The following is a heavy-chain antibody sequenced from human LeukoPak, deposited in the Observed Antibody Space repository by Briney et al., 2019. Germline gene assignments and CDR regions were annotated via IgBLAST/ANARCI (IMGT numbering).Heavy chain of an antibody. CDR3: ARWTVASYGMDI. D-gene: IGHD4-23*01. V-gene: IGHV4-61*01. CDR1: GDSVSSDSYY. Sequence: SETLSLTCSVSGDSVSSDSYYWSWIRQPPGKGLEWIGYIYYSGSTNYNPSLKSRVTISVDTSKNQFSLKLSSVTAADTAVYFCARWTVASYGMDIWGQGTTVTVSS. J-gene: IGHJ6*02. CDR2: IYYSGST.